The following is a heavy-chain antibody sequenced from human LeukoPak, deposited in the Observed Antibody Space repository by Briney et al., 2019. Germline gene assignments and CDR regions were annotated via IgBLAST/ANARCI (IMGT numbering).Heavy chain of an antibody. CDR2: MNPNSGNT. J-gene: IGHJ6*03. Sequence: VASVKVSCKASGYTFTSYDINWVRQAPGQGLEWMGWMNPNSGNTGYAQKFQGRVTMTRNNSISTAYMELSSLRSEDTAVYYCARAGHSSSPYYYYYMDVWGKGTTVTVSS. V-gene: IGHV1-8*01. D-gene: IGHD6-6*01. CDR1: GYTFTSYD. CDR3: ARAGHSSSPYYYYYMDV.